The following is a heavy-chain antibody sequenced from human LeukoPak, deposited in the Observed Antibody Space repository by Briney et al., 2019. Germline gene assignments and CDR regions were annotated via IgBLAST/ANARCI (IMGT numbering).Heavy chain of an antibody. D-gene: IGHD6-13*01. CDR2: IRSDGRNK. Sequence: GVSLRLSCAASGFTFSTYDIHWVRQAPGKGQEWVALIRSDGRNKYYGDSVKGRFTTSRDNSKNTLYLQMNSLTVEDSAVYYCATRKGNYMDVWGKGTTVTVSS. J-gene: IGHJ6*03. CDR3: ATRKGNYMDV. V-gene: IGHV3-30*02. CDR1: GFTFSTYD.